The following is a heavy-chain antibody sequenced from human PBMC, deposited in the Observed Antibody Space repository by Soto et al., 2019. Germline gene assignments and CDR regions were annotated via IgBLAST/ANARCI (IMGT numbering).Heavy chain of an antibody. CDR1: GGSITSTNW. CDR3: AREASREAFYI. V-gene: IGHV4-4*02. Sequence: QVQLQESGPGLVKPSGTLSLTCAVSGGSITSTNWWSWVRWPPGQGLEWVGEIYHTGGTHYNPSLKSRFSLSVDKSKIRFPPKPPSVTPSDTPVYFCAREASREAFYICGRGTILTVSS. J-gene: IGHJ3*02. CDR2: IYHTGGT.